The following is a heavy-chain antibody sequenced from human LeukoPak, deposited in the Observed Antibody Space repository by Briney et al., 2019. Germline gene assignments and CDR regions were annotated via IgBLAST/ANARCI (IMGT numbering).Heavy chain of an antibody. V-gene: IGHV4-59*01. CDR2: IFYSGST. Sequence: SETLSLTCTVSGGSISTYYWSWIRQPPGKGLEWIGYIFYSGSTNYNPPLKSRVTISVDTSKNQFSLRLSSVTAADTAVYYCARSGSGTYHNWFDYWGQGTLVTVSS. CDR3: ARSGSGTYHNWFDY. CDR1: GGSISTYY. J-gene: IGHJ5*01. D-gene: IGHD3-10*01.